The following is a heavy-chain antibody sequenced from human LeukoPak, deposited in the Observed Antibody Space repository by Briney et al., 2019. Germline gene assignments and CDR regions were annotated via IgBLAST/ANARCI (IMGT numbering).Heavy chain of an antibody. V-gene: IGHV3-15*01. Sequence: GGSLRLSCAASGFTFSNAWMSWVRQAPGKGLEWVGRIKSKTDGGTTDYAAPVKGRFTISRDDSKNTLYLQMNSLKTEDTAVYYCARDRPPYGSGSYYNDAGAFDIWGQGTMVTVSS. CDR3: ARDRPPYGSGSYYNDAGAFDI. CDR1: GFTFSNAW. D-gene: IGHD3-10*01. J-gene: IGHJ3*02. CDR2: IKSKTDGGTT.